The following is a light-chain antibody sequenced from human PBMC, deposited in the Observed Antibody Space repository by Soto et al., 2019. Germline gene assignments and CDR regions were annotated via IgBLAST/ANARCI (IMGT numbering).Light chain of an antibody. CDR3: QNYDSAPIT. V-gene: IGKV1-27*01. CDR2: AAS. Sequence: EIQMTQSPSSLSASVGNRVSITCRASQGIRNYLAWYQQKPGKVPRVLIYAASTLQPGVPSRFSGSGSGTDFTLTINSLQPDDIATYYCQNYDSAPITFGQGTRLEIK. J-gene: IGKJ5*01. CDR1: QGIRNY.